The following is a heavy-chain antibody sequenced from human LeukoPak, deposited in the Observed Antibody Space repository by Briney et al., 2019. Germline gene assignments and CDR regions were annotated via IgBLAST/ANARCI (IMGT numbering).Heavy chain of an antibody. D-gene: IGHD3-9*01. J-gene: IGHJ4*02. Sequence: GASLRLSCAASGFTFSNYAMSWVRQAPGKGLEWVSAIVGSGGSTYYADSVKGRFSISRDNSKSTLFLQMNSLRVEDTALYYCSKWGDYDVLTGYYDSDFWGQGTLVTVSS. CDR3: SKWGDYDVLTGYYDSDF. V-gene: IGHV3-23*01. CDR1: GFTFSNYA. CDR2: IVGSGGST.